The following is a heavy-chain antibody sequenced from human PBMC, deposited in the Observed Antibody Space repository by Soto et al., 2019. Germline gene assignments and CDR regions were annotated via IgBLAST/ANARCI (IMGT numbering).Heavy chain of an antibody. V-gene: IGHV1-69*01. CDR2: IIPISDTT. D-gene: IGHD2-2*01. J-gene: IGHJ6*02. CDR3: ARSQGSSTSLDIYYYYYYGMDV. CDR1: GGTFSSYA. Sequence: QVQLVQSGAEVKKPGSSVKVSCKASGGTFSSYAISWVRQAPGQGLEWMGGIIPISDTTNYAQKFQGRVTITADESTSTAYMELSSLISEDTAVYYCARSQGSSTSLDIYYYYYYGMDVWGQGTTVTVSS.